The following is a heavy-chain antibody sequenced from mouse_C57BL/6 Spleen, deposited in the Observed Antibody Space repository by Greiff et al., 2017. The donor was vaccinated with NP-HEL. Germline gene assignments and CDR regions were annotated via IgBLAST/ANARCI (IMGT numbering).Heavy chain of an antibody. Sequence: EVQGVESGGGLVKPGGSLKLSCAASGFTFSDYGMHWVRQAPEKGLEWVAYISSGSSTIYYADTVKGRFTISRDNAKNTLFLQMTSLRSEDTAMYYCARPTIVTRFAYWGQGTLVTVSA. D-gene: IGHD2-5*01. CDR3: ARPTIVTRFAY. J-gene: IGHJ3*01. CDR2: ISSGSSTI. V-gene: IGHV5-17*01. CDR1: GFTFSDYG.